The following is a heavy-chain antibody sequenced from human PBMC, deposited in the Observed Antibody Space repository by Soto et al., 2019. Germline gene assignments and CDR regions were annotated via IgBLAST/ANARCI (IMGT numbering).Heavy chain of an antibody. CDR3: AHNNVSTSSDY. CDR2: IYWDDDK. V-gene: IGHV2-5*02. J-gene: IGHJ4*02. CDR1: GFSLSTSGVG. D-gene: IGHD5-12*01. Sequence: QITLKESGPTLVKPTQTLTLTCTFSGFSLSTSGVGVGWIRQPPGKALEWLTLIYWDDDKRYSPSLKSRLTITKDTSKNPVVLTMTNMDPVDTATYYCAHNNVSTSSDYWGQGTLVTVSS.